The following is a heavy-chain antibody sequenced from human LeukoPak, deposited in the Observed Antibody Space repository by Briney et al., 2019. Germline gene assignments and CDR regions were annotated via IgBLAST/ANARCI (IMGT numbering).Heavy chain of an antibody. J-gene: IGHJ5*02. D-gene: IGHD2-2*01. CDR1: GYTFTGYY. Sequence: ASVKVSCKASGYTFTGYYIHWVRQAPGQGLEWMGWISAYNGNTNYAQKLQGRVTMTTDTSTSTAYMELRSLRSDDTAVYYCARGGEVPAATVNSNWFDPWGQGTLVTVSS. CDR2: ISAYNGNT. V-gene: IGHV1-18*04. CDR3: ARGGEVPAATVNSNWFDP.